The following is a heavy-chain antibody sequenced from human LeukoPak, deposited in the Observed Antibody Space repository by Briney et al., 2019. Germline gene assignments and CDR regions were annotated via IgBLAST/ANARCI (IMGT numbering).Heavy chain of an antibody. CDR2: SNTYNGNT. Sequence: ASVKVSCKASGYTFTSYGISWVRQAPGQRLEWMGWSNTYNGNTNCAQKFQGRVTMSTDTSMSTAYMELRSLRSDDTAVYYCARSDDYVWGIYRSSFDYWGQGTLVTVSS. D-gene: IGHD3-16*02. V-gene: IGHV1-18*01. CDR1: GYTFTSYG. CDR3: ARSDDYVWGIYRSSFDY. J-gene: IGHJ4*02.